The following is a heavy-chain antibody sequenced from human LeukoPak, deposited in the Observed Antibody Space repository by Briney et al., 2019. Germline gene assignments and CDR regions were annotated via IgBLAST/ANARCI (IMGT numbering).Heavy chain of an antibody. V-gene: IGHV4-4*07. J-gene: IGHJ2*01. CDR2: IYTSGST. CDR3: ARDAGKRVAVAVRGYFDL. Sequence: SETLSLTCTVSGGSISSYYWSWIRQPAGKGLEWIGRIYTSGSTNYNPSLKSRVTMSVDTSKNQFSLKLSSVTAADTAVYHCARDAGKRVAVAVRGYFDLWGRGTLVTVSS. D-gene: IGHD6-19*01. CDR1: GGSISSYY.